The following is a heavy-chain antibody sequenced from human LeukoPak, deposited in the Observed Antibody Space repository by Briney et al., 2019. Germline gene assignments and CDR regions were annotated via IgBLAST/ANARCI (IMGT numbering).Heavy chain of an antibody. J-gene: IGHJ4*02. D-gene: IGHD1-1*01. V-gene: IGHV1-46*01. Sequence: GASVKVSCKVSGYTLTELSMHWVRQAPGQGLEWMGIINPSGGSTSYAQKFQGRVTMTGDMSTSTVYMELSSLRSEDTAVYYCARDLQLELFDYWGQGTLVTVSS. CDR3: ARDLQLELFDY. CDR2: INPSGGST. CDR1: GYTLTELS.